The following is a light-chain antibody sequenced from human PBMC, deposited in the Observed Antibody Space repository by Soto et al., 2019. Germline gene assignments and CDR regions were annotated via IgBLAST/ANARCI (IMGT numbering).Light chain of an antibody. CDR1: SSDVGGYNY. CDR3: SSYTSSSPDWV. V-gene: IGLV2-14*01. Sequence: QSALTQPASVSGSPGQSITISCTGTSSDVGGYNYVSWYQKHPGKAPKLMIYEVSNRPSGVSNRFSGSKSGNTASLTISGLQAEDEADYYCSSYTSSSPDWVFGGGTKLTVL. CDR2: EVS. J-gene: IGLJ3*02.